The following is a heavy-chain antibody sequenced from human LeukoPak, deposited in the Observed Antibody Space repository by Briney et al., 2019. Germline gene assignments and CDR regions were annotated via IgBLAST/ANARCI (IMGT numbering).Heavy chain of an antibody. CDR3: AKDRARGITMIVVVISCAFDL. D-gene: IGHD3-22*01. CDR1: GFTFSSYA. CDR2: ISGSGGST. J-gene: IGHJ3*01. V-gene: IGHV3-23*01. Sequence: GGSLRLSCAASGFTFSSYAMSWVRQAPGKGLEWVSAISGSGGSTYYADSVKGRFTISRDNSKNTLYLQMNSLRAEDTAVYYCAKDRARGITMIVVVISCAFDLCGQGTMVTVSS.